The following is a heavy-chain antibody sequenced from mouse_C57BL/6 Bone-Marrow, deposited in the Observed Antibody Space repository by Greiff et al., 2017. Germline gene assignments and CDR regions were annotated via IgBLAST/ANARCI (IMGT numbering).Heavy chain of an antibody. Sequence: EVQLVESGGGLVKPGGSLKLSCAASGFTFSDYGMHWVRQAPEKGLEWVAYISSGSSTIYYADTVKGRFTISRDNAKNTLFLQMTSLRSEDTAMYYCARGRDDWYFDVWGTGTTVTVSS. J-gene: IGHJ1*03. CDR3: ARGRDDWYFDV. CDR1: GFTFSDYG. CDR2: ISSGSSTI. D-gene: IGHD3-3*01. V-gene: IGHV5-17*01.